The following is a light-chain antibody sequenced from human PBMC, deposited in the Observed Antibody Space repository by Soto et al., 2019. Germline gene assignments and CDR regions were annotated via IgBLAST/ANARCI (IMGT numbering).Light chain of an antibody. Sequence: QSVLTQPPSVSGAPGQRVTISCTGSSSNIGAGYEVHWYQQLPGTAPKLLIYGNNNRPSGVPDLFSGSKSGTSASLAITGLQAEDEADYYCQSYDSSLSALYVFGTGTKLTVL. CDR2: GNN. CDR3: QSYDSSLSALYV. V-gene: IGLV1-40*01. J-gene: IGLJ1*01. CDR1: SSNIGAGYE.